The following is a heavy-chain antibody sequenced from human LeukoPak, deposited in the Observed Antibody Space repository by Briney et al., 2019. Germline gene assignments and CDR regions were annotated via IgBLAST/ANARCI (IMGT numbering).Heavy chain of an antibody. CDR3: ARDSGGSYGDGDFDY. Sequence: GGSLRLSCAASGFTFSSYAMSWVRQAPGKGLEWVSAISGSGGSTYYADSVKGRFTISRDKSKNTLYLQMNSLRAEDTAVYYCARDSGGSYGDGDFDYWGQGTLVTVSS. CDR2: ISGSGGST. D-gene: IGHD4-17*01. CDR1: GFTFSSYA. V-gene: IGHV3-23*01. J-gene: IGHJ4*02.